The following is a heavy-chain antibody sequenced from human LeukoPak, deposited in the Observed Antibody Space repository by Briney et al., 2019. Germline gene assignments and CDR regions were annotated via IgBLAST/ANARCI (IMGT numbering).Heavy chain of an antibody. D-gene: IGHD3-10*01. CDR3: ARDGAYGSGSSRWSAFDI. V-gene: IGHV4-39*07. J-gene: IGHJ3*02. CDR1: GGSISSSSYY. CDR2: IYYSGST. Sequence: SETLSLTCTVSGGSISSSSYYWGWIRQPPGKGLEWIGSIYYSGSTYYNPSLKSRVTISVDTSKNQFSLKLSSVTAADTAVYYCARDGAYGSGSSRWSAFDIWGQGTMVTVSS.